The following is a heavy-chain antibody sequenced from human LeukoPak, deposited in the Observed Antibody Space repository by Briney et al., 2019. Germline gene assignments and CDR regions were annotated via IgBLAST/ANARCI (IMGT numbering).Heavy chain of an antibody. CDR1: GYTFTSYY. Sequence: ASVKVSCKASGYTFTSYYMHWVRQAPGQGLEWMGIINPSGGSTNYAQKFQGRVTMTRDTSTSTVYMELSSLRSEDTATYYRARLRDYGDYRDAFDIWGQGTMVTVSS. CDR3: ARLRDYGDYRDAFDI. V-gene: IGHV1-46*01. D-gene: IGHD4-17*01. CDR2: INPSGGST. J-gene: IGHJ3*02.